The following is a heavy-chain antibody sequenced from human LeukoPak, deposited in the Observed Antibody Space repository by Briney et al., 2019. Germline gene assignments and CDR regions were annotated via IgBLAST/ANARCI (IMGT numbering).Heavy chain of an antibody. CDR1: GFTFSSYS. V-gene: IGHV3-48*02. CDR3: ASLPYTSDWYY. CDR2: ISSSSSTI. D-gene: IGHD6-19*01. Sequence: GGSLRLSCAASGFTFSSYSMNWVRQAPGKGLEWVSYISSSSSTIYYADSVKGRFTISRDNAKNSLYLQMNSLRYEDTAVYYCASLPYTSDWYYWGQGTLVTVSS. J-gene: IGHJ4*02.